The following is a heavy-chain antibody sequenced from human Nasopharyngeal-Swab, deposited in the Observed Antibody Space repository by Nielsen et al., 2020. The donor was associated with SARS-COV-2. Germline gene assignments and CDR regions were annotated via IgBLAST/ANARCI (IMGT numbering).Heavy chain of an antibody. CDR3: ARALPDTYCGGDCYDN. CDR2: ISSSSSYI. J-gene: IGHJ4*02. CDR1: GFTFSSYS. V-gene: IGHV3-21*01. D-gene: IGHD2-21*01. Sequence: GASLKISCEASGFTFSSYSMNWVRQAPGKGLEWVSSISSSSSYIYYADSVKGRFTISRDNAKNSLYLQMNSLRAEDTAVYYCARALPDTYCGGDCYDNWGQGTLVTVSS.